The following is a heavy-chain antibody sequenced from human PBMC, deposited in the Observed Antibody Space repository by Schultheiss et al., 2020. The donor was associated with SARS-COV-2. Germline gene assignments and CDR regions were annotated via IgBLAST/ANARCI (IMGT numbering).Heavy chain of an antibody. Sequence: SETLSLTCTVSGGSVSSGSYFWSWIRQPPGKGLEWIGYISDTGITNYNPSLKSRVTISIDTSKNQFSLSLNSVTAADTAVYYCARGGYYDSSGYYPILDYWGQGTLVTVSS. CDR3: ARGGYYDSSGYYPILDY. D-gene: IGHD3-22*01. V-gene: IGHV4-61*01. CDR2: ISDTGIT. CDR1: GGSVSSGSYF. J-gene: IGHJ4*02.